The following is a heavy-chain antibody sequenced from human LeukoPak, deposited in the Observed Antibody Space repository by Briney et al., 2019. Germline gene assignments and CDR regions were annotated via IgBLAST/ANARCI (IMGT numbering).Heavy chain of an antibody. D-gene: IGHD3-3*01. CDR2: IYTSGST. V-gene: IGHV4-61*02. CDR3: ARGFWSGYYPFDY. CDR1: GGSISSGSYY. Sequence: ASETLSLTCTVSGGSISSGSYYWSWIRQPAGKGLEWIGRIYTSGSTNYNPSLKSRVTISVDTSKNQFSLKLSSVTAADTAVYYCARGFWSGYYPFDYWGQGTLVTVSS. J-gene: IGHJ4*02.